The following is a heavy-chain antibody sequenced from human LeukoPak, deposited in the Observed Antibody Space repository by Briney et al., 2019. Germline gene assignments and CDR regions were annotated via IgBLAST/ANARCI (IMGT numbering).Heavy chain of an antibody. CDR2: ISSNGGST. V-gene: IGHV3-64*01. CDR3: ARALWDYRLDY. CDR1: GFTFSSYA. Sequence: GSLRLSFAASGFTFSSYAMHLVRPAPGKGLEYVSAISSNGGSTYYANSVKGRFTISRDNSKNTLYLQMGSLRAEDMAVYYCARALWDYRLDYWGQGTLVTVSS. J-gene: IGHJ4*02. D-gene: IGHD4-11*01.